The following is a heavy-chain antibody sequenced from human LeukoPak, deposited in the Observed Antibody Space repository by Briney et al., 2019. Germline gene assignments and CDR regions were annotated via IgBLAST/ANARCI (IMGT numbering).Heavy chain of an antibody. J-gene: IGHJ4*02. V-gene: IGHV3-23*01. CDR2: ISSSGGST. D-gene: IGHD5-18*01. CDR1: GFTFSSYG. Sequence: GGSLRLSCAASGFTFSSYGMSWVRQAPGKGLQWVSGISSSGGSTYYVDSVKGRFTISTDNSKNTLYLQMNSLRAEDTAVYYCAKFRGYSYGPIGYWGQGTLVTVSS. CDR3: AKFRGYSYGPIGY.